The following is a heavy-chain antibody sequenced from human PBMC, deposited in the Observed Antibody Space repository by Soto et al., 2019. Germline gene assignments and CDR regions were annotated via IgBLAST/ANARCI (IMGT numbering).Heavy chain of an antibody. Sequence: EVQLVESGGGLVQPGGSLKLSCAASGLTFSGSPIHWVRQASGKGLEWVGRIRSKANSYATAYAASVKGRFTISRDDSKDTAYLQMHSLETEDTAIYFCSIRIESTPVTGGYFDLWGRGTLVTVSS. J-gene: IGHJ2*01. V-gene: IGHV3-73*02. CDR2: IRSKANSYAT. CDR3: SIRIESTPVTGGYFDL. D-gene: IGHD1-26*01. CDR1: GLTFSGSP.